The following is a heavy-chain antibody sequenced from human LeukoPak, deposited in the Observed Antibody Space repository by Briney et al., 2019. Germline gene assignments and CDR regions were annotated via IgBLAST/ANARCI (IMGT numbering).Heavy chain of an antibody. CDR3: ARDERAAVATGYDWFDP. J-gene: IGHJ5*02. Sequence: ASVKVSCKASGYTFTSYDVSWVRQAPGQGLEWMGWISAYNGNTNYAQKFQGRVTMTTDSSTSTGYMELRSLRSDDTAVYYCARDERAAVATGYDWFDPWGQGSLVTVSS. CDR1: GYTFTSYD. V-gene: IGHV1-18*01. D-gene: IGHD6-19*01. CDR2: ISAYNGNT.